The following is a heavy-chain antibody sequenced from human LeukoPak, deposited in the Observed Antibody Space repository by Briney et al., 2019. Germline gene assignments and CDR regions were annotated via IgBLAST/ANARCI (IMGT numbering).Heavy chain of an antibody. V-gene: IGHV1-8*03. CDR3: ARAHSSSWYYYYYMDV. J-gene: IGHJ6*03. D-gene: IGHD6-13*01. CDR1: GYTFTSYD. Sequence: GASVKVSCKASGYTFTSYDINWVRQATGQGPEWMGWMNPNSGNTGYAQKFQGRVTITRNTSISTAYMELSSLRSEDTAVYYCARAHSSSWYYYYYMDVWGKGTTVTVSS. CDR2: MNPNSGNT.